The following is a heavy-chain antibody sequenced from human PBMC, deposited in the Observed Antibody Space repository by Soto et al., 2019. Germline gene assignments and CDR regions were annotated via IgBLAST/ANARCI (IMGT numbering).Heavy chain of an antibody. J-gene: IGHJ5*02. V-gene: IGHV3-48*01. Sequence: EVQLVESGGGLVQPGGSLRLSCAASGFAFSSYSMNWVRQAPGKGLEWVSYISSSSSTIYYADSVKGRFTITRDNARNSLYLQMNSLRAEDTAVYYCARETQWLNWFDPWGQGTLVTVSS. CDR2: ISSSSSTI. CDR1: GFAFSSYS. CDR3: ARETQWLNWFDP. D-gene: IGHD6-19*01.